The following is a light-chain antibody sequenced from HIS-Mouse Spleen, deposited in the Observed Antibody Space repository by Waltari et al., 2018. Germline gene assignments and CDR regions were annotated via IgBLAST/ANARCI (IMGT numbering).Light chain of an antibody. CDR1: QSVLYSSKHKNY. CDR3: QQYYSTPYT. J-gene: IGKJ2*01. CDR2: WAS. Sequence: DIVMTQSPDSLAVSLGERATINCKSSQSVLYSSKHKNYLSWYQQKPGQPPKRLIYWASTRESGVPDRFSGSGSGTDFTLTISSLQAEDVAVYYCQQYYSTPYTFGQGTKLEIK. V-gene: IGKV4-1*01.